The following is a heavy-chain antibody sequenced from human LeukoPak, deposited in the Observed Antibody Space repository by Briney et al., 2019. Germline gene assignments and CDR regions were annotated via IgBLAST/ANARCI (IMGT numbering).Heavy chain of an antibody. J-gene: IGHJ6*02. CDR1: GYTFTSYY. D-gene: IGHD3-3*01. CDR3: ARVGADDFWSGPSYYYYYGMDV. Sequence: ASVKVSCKASGYTFTSYYMHWVRQAPGQGLEWMGGIIPIFGTANYAQKFQGRVTITADESTSTAYMELSSLRSEDTAVYYCARVGADDFWSGPSYYYYYGMDVWGQGTTVTVSS. V-gene: IGHV1-69*13. CDR2: IIPIFGTA.